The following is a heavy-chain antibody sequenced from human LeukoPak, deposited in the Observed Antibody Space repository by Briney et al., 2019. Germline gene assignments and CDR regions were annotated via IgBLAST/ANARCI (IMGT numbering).Heavy chain of an antibody. CDR1: GVTVSSNY. V-gene: IGHV3-53*05. J-gene: IGHJ6*03. Sequence: PGGSLGLSCAASGVTVSSNYMSWVRQAPGKGLEWVSVIYSGGSTYYADSVKGRFTISRDNSKNTLYLQMNSLRAEDTAMYYCAKRGTETTMWVYYMDVWGKGTTVTVSS. CDR3: AKRGTETTMWVYYMDV. CDR2: IYSGGST. D-gene: IGHD1/OR15-1a*01.